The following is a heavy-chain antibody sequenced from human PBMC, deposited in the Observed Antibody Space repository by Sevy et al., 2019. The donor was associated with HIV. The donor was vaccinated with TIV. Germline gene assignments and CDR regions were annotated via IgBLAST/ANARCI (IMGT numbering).Heavy chain of an antibody. CDR1: GFSISGYG. J-gene: IGHJ4*02. V-gene: IGHV3-33*01. Sequence: GGSLRLSCAASGFSISGYGMHWVRQAPGKGLEWVAVIWYEGTNREYADSVKGRFTISRDNSKNTLYLKMNSLRVEDTAVYYCAREDIRVAGIGYYFHSWGQGTLVTVSS. D-gene: IGHD6-19*01. CDR3: AREDIRVAGIGYYFHS. CDR2: IWYEGTNR.